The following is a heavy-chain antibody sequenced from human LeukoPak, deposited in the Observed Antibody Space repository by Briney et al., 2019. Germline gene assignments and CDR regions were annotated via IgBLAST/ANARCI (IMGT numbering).Heavy chain of an antibody. CDR1: GFNFNNYA. Sequence: GGSLILSCAASGFNFNNYAMNWVRQAPGRGLEYVSTISTNGGTTYYANSVKGRFTISRDNSKKTLYLQMGSLKIEDMGVYFCARDSWLESWGQGTLVTVSS. CDR2: ISTNGGTT. J-gene: IGHJ4*02. V-gene: IGHV3-64*01. CDR3: ARDSWLES.